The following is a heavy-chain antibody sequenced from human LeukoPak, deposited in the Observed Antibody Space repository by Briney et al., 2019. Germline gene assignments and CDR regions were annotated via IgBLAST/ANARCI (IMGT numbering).Heavy chain of an antibody. J-gene: IGHJ4*02. CDR3: ARDPRPKQTYCSSSTCDEYY. V-gene: IGHV3-48*03. D-gene: IGHD2-2*01. Sequence: PGGSLRLSCAASGFTFSEYEMNWARHAPGKGLEWHSYISTAGSTKYYAESVKGRFTISRDNAKDSLYLQMNSLRAEDTAVYYCARDPRPKQTYCSSSTCDEYYWGQGTLVTVSS. CDR1: GFTFSEYE. CDR2: ISTAGSTK.